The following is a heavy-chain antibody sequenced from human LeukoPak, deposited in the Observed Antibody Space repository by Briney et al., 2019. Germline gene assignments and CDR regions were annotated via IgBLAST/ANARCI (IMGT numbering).Heavy chain of an antibody. D-gene: IGHD1-26*01. V-gene: IGHV3-13*01. CDR1: GFTFSSYD. Sequence: GGSLRLSCAASGFTFSSYDMHWVRQATGKGLEWVSAIGTAGDTYYPGSVKGRFTISRENAKNSLYLQMNSLRAGDTAVYYCAKDGRGATRGAFDIWGQGTTVTVSS. CDR2: IGTAGDT. J-gene: IGHJ3*02. CDR3: AKDGRGATRGAFDI.